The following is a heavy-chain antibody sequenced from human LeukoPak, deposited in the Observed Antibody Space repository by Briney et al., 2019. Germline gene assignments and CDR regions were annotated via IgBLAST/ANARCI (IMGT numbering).Heavy chain of an antibody. V-gene: IGHV4-39*07. CDR3: ASGYSYEGGY. Sequence: SETLSLTCTVSGGSISSSSYYWGWIRQPPGKGLEWIGSIYYSGSTYYNPSLKSRVTISVDTSRNQFSLKLSSVTAADTAVYYCASGYSYEGGYWGQGTLVTVSS. D-gene: IGHD5-18*01. CDR2: IYYSGST. CDR1: GGSISSSSYY. J-gene: IGHJ4*02.